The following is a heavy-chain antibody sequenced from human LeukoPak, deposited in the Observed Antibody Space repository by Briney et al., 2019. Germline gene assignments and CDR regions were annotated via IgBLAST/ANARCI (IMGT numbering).Heavy chain of an antibody. J-gene: IGHJ3*02. Sequence: SETLSLTCTVSGGSISSYYWSWIRQPAGKGLEWIGRIYTSGSTNYNPSLKSRVTISVDTSKNQFSLKLSSVTAADTAVYYCARDLYDSRGYPSAFDIWGQGTMVTVS. V-gene: IGHV4-4*07. CDR2: IYTSGST. CDR1: GGSISSYY. D-gene: IGHD3-22*01. CDR3: ARDLYDSRGYPSAFDI.